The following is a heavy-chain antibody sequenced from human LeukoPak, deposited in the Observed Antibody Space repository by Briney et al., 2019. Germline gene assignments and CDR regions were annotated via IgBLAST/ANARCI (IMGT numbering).Heavy chain of an antibody. Sequence: PGGSLRLSCVASGYIFRDYDIRWVRQAPGKGRVGGVLIWDDGSEKEYAHSVMGRFTISRDNSKNTLYLQMNSLRAEDTAIYYCAKDYYYDRSGHGYWGQGTLVTVSS. CDR1: GYIFRDYD. CDR3: AKDYYYDRSGHGY. CDR2: IWDDGSEK. J-gene: IGHJ4*02. V-gene: IGHV3-33*03. D-gene: IGHD3-22*01.